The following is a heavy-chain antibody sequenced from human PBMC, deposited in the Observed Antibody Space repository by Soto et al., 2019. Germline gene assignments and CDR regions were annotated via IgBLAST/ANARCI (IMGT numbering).Heavy chain of an antibody. CDR2: IYWDDDR. J-gene: IGHJ4*02. D-gene: IGHD1-1*01. CDR1: GFSLSTSGVG. Sequence: QITLKESTPTLVKPTQPLTLTCTFSGFSLSTSGVGVGWIRQPPGKALEGLALIYWDDDRRYSPSLKSRLTITKDTSKNLQVLTLANTDPVDTATYYCAHSTGTGSKAYFDYWGQGTLVTVSS. V-gene: IGHV2-5*02. CDR3: AHSTGTGSKAYFDY.